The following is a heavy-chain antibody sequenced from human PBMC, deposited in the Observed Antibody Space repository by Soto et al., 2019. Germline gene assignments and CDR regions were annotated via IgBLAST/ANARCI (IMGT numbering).Heavy chain of an antibody. CDR3: ARDRYDFWSGYNYYYYMDV. J-gene: IGHJ6*03. CDR2: IYYSGST. D-gene: IGHD3-3*01. Sequence: SETLSLTCTVSGGSISSYYWSWIRQPPGKGLEWIGYIYYSGSTNYNPSLQSRVTISVDTSKNQFSLKLSSVTAADTAVYYCARDRYDFWSGYNYYYYMDVWGKGTTVTVSS. CDR1: GGSISSYY. V-gene: IGHV4-59*01.